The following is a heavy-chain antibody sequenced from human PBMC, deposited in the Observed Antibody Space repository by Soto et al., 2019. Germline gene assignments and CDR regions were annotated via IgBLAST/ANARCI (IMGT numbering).Heavy chain of an antibody. CDR1: GYSFTSYW. J-gene: IGHJ4*02. Sequence: PGESLKISCKGSGYSFTSYWIGWVRQMPGKGLEWMGIIYPGDSDTRYSPSFQGQVTISADKSISTAYLQWSSLKASDTAVYYCARRSYRHYYDSSDTDYWGQGTLVTVSS. CDR3: ARRSYRHYYDSSDTDY. V-gene: IGHV5-51*01. CDR2: IYPGDSDT. D-gene: IGHD3-22*01.